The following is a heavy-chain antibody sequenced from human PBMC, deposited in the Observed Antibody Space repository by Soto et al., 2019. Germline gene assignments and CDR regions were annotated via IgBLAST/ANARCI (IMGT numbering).Heavy chain of an antibody. D-gene: IGHD5-12*01. CDR3: ARAGAGGMVATFDY. V-gene: IGHV3-64*01. Sequence: EVQLVESGGGLVQPGGSLRLSCAASGFTFSSYAMHWVRQAPGKGLEYVSAISTNGGSTYYAKSVKGRFTISRDNSKNTLYLQLGSLRPEDMAVYYCARAGAGGMVATFDYWGQGTLVTVSS. J-gene: IGHJ4*02. CDR2: ISTNGGST. CDR1: GFTFSSYA.